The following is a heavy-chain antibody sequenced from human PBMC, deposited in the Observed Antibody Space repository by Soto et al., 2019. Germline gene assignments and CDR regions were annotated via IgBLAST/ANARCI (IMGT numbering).Heavy chain of an antibody. CDR3: ASGLVPAAIGYYFDY. Sequence: SVKVSCKASGGNFRSYAVSWVRQAPGQGLEWMGGIIPIFGTANYAQKFQGRVTITADESTSTAYMELSSLRSEDTAVYYCASGLVPAAIGYYFDYWGQGPLVTVSS. CDR1: GGNFRSYA. CDR2: IIPIFGTA. D-gene: IGHD2-2*01. J-gene: IGHJ4*02. V-gene: IGHV1-69*13.